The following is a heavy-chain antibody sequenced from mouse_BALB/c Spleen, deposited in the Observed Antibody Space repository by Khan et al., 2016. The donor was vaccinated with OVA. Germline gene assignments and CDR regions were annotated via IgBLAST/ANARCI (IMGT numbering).Heavy chain of an antibody. D-gene: IGHD1-1*01. CDR2: IDPYNGGT. CDR1: GYSFTDYN. Sequence: VQLKQSGPELVKPGASVKVSCKASGYSFTDYNMFWVKQSHGKSLEWIGYIDPYNGGTSYNQKFKDKATLTVDKSSSTAFLHLSSLTSEDSAVFYCARTDYYGSSYYFDYWGQGTTLTVSS. J-gene: IGHJ2*01. V-gene: IGHV1S135*01. CDR3: ARTDYYGSSYYFDY.